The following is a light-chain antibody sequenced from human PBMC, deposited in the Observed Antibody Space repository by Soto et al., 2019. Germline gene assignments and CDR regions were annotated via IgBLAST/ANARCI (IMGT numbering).Light chain of an antibody. J-gene: IGLJ2*01. CDR3: AAWDDSLNGVL. V-gene: IGLV1-44*01. CDR1: SSNIGGNS. Sequence: QSVLTQPPSASGTPGQRVTISCSGSSSNIGGNSVSWYQHLPGTGPKLLIYSINKRPSGVPDRFSGSKSGTSASLAISGLLSEDEADYFCAAWDDSLNGVLFGGGTKLTVL. CDR2: SIN.